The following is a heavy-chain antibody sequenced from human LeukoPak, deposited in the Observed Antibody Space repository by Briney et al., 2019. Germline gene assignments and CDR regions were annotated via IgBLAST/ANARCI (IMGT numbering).Heavy chain of an antibody. CDR2: ISYDGSNK. J-gene: IGHJ4*02. Sequence: GGSLRLSCAASGFTFSSYGMHWVRQAPGKGLEWVAVISYDGSNKYYADSVKGRFTISRDNSKNTVHLQMDSLSTEDTAMYRCAKDSRSYAIDFWGQGTLVTVSS. V-gene: IGHV3-30*18. CDR3: AKDSRSYAIDF. CDR1: GFTFSSYG. D-gene: IGHD3-16*01.